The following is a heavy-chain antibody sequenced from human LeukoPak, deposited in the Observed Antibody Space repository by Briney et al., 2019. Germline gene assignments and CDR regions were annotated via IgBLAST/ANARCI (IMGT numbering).Heavy chain of an antibody. D-gene: IGHD6-13*01. Sequence: SETLSLTCTVSGDSIRSYYWNWIRQSAGKGLDWIGRIYPSGGTAQYNPSLRSRVTMSLATSTNHFSLNLTSVTAADTAVYYCARDPSAFAGYLDSWGQGILVTVFS. CDR1: GDSIRSYY. CDR3: ARDPSAFAGYLDS. J-gene: IGHJ4*02. V-gene: IGHV4-4*07. CDR2: IYPSGGT.